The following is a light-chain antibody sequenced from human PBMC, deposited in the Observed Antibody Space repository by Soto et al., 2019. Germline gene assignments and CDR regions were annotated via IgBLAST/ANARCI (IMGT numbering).Light chain of an antibody. CDR1: SSDVGGYNY. V-gene: IGLV2-14*01. CDR2: NVN. J-gene: IGLJ1*01. Sequence: QSVLTQPASVSGSPGQSITISCTGTSSDVGGYNYVSWYQQHPGKAPKLMISNVNIRPSGVSNRFSGSKSGNTASLTISGLQAEDEADYYCYSYTSTTAYVVGTGTQLTVL. CDR3: YSYTSTTAYV.